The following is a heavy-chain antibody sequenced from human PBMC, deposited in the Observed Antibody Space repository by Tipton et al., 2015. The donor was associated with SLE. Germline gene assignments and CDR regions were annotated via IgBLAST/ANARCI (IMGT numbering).Heavy chain of an antibody. CDR3: ARVTRHYYDSSGYYLFDY. CDR1: GGSISSSSYY. J-gene: IGHJ4*02. CDR2: IYYSGST. V-gene: IGHV4-39*07. D-gene: IGHD3-22*01. Sequence: TLSLTCTVSGGSISSSSYYWGWIRQPPGKGLEWIGSIYYSGSTYYNPSLKSRVTISVDTSKNQFSLKLSSVTAADTAVYYCARVTRHYYDSSGYYLFDYWGQGTLVTVSS.